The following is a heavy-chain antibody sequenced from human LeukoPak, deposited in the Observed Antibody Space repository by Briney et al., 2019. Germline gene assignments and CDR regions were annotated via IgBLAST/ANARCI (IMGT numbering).Heavy chain of an antibody. CDR3: ATASLTTVTTYHFQH. J-gene: IGHJ1*01. Sequence: ASVKVSCKVSGYTLTELSMHWVRQAPGKGLEWMGGFDPEDGETIYAQKFQGRVTMTEDTSADTAYMELSRLRSEDTAVYYCATASLTTVTTYHFQHWGQGTLVTVSS. CDR1: GYTLTELS. V-gene: IGHV1-24*01. D-gene: IGHD4-17*01. CDR2: FDPEDGET.